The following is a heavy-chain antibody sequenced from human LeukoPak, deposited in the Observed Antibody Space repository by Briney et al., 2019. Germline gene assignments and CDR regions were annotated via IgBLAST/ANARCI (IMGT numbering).Heavy chain of an antibody. V-gene: IGHV1-18*01. D-gene: IGHD6-13*01. CDR2: ISAYNGNT. CDR1: GYTFTSYG. Sequence: GASVKVSCKASGYTFTSYGISWVRQAPGQGLEWMGWISAYNGNTNYAQKLQGRVTMTTDTSTSTAYMELSSLRSEDTAVYYCATVSQAAADTHYYHYGMDVWGQGTTVTVSS. CDR3: ATVSQAAADTHYYHYGMDV. J-gene: IGHJ6*02.